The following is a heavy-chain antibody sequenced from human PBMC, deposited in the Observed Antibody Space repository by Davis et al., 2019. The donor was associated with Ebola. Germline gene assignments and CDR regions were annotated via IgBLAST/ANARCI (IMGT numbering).Heavy chain of an antibody. CDR1: GFTFSSFG. CDR3: ARLFGVIPVFDY. D-gene: IGHD3-3*01. J-gene: IGHJ4*02. V-gene: IGHV3-7*01. Sequence: GGSLRLSCAASGFTFSSFGIHWVRQAPGKGLEWAANIKQDGREKYYVDSVKGRFTISRDNAKNSLYLEMNSLRDEDTAVYYCARLFGVIPVFDYWGQGTLVTVSS. CDR2: IKQDGREK.